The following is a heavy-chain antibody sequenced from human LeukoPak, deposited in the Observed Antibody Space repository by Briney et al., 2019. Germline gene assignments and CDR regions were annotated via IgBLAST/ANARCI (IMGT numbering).Heavy chain of an antibody. CDR3: ARVGSMGYDSSGYYLYFDY. J-gene: IGHJ4*02. CDR2: ISSSSSYI. CDR1: GFTFSSYS. D-gene: IGHD3-22*01. V-gene: IGHV3-21*01. Sequence: PGGSLRLSCAASGFTFSSYSMNWVRQAPGKGLEWVSSISSSSSYIYYADSVKGRFTISRDNAKNSLYLQMNSLRAEDTAVYYCARVGSMGYDSSGYYLYFDYWGQGTLVTVSS.